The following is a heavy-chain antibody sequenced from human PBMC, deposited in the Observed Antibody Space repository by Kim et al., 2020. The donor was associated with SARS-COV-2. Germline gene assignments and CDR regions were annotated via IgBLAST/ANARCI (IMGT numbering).Heavy chain of an antibody. V-gene: IGHV3-48*03. CDR2: ISSSGSTI. CDR1: GFTFSSYE. J-gene: IGHJ6*02. D-gene: IGHD3-3*01. CDR3: ARGTYDYYYYGMDV. Sequence: GGSLRLSRAASGFTFSSYEMNWVRQAPGNGLEWVSYISSSGSTIYYADSVKGRFTISRDNAKNSLYLQMNSLRAEDTAVYYCARGTYDYYYYGMDVWGQGTTFPVSS.